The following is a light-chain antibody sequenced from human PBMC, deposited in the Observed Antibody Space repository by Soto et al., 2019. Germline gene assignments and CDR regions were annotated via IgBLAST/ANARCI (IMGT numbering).Light chain of an antibody. CDR1: NIGSKN. J-gene: IGLJ2*01. CDR3: QVWDSSSDHVV. CDR2: DDS. V-gene: IGLV3-21*02. Sequence: SYELTQPPSVSVAPGQTARITCGGNNIGSKNVHWYQQWPGQAPVLVVYDDSDRPSGIPERFSGSNSGNTATLTISRVEAGDEADYYCQVWDSSSDHVVFGGGTKLTVL.